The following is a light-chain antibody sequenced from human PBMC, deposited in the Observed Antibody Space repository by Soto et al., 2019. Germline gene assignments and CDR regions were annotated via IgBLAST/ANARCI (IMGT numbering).Light chain of an antibody. Sequence: EIVLTQSPATLSLSPGERATLSCRASQSVSSYLAWYQQKPGQAPRLLIYDASNRATGIPARFSGSGSGTDFTLTIRSLEPEDFAVYYCQQRSNWLTFGGGIKVEIK. V-gene: IGKV3-11*01. CDR2: DAS. CDR3: QQRSNWLT. CDR1: QSVSSY. J-gene: IGKJ4*01.